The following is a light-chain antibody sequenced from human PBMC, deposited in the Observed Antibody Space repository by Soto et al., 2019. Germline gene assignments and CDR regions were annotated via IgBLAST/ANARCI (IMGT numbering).Light chain of an antibody. CDR2: SNN. CDR3: ETWDRSLRGPV. Sequence: QLVLTQPPSASGTPGQRVTISCSGSSSNIGRHSLHWYQQLPGTAPKLLIDSNNERPLGVPDRFSGSKSGTSASLAISGLQSEDEADYYCETWDRSLRGPVFGGGTKLTVL. V-gene: IGLV1-44*01. CDR1: SSNIGRHS. J-gene: IGLJ3*02.